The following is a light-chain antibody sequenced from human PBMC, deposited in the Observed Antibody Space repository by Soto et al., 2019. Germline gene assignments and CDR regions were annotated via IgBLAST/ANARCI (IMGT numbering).Light chain of an antibody. CDR1: QSISSY. CDR3: QQLHSYPST. J-gene: IGKJ4*01. CDR2: KAS. V-gene: IGKV1-39*01. Sequence: IQMTQSPSSLSASVGDRVTITCRASQSISSYLIGYQQKPGKAPKLLIYKASTLKSGVPSRFSGSGSGTEFTLTISTLQSEDFAVYYCQQLHSYPSTFGGGTKVDIK.